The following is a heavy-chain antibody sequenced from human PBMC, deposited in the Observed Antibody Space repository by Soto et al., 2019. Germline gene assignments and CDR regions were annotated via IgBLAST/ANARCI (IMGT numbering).Heavy chain of an antibody. V-gene: IGHV4-59*01. Sequence: QVQLQESGPGLVKPSETLSLTCTVSGGSISSYYWSWIRQPPGKGLEWIGYIYYSGSTNYNPSLKSRVTIPVDTSKNQFSLKLSSVTAADTAVYYCARDRVAGYYYYYGMDVWGQGTTVTVSS. CDR2: IYYSGST. J-gene: IGHJ6*02. CDR3: ARDRVAGYYYYYGMDV. D-gene: IGHD6-13*01. CDR1: GGSISSYY.